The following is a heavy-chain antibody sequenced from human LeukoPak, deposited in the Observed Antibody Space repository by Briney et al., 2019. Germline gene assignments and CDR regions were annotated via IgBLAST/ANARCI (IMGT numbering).Heavy chain of an antibody. Sequence: GGSLRLSCAASGFMFSSYGMSWVRQAPGKGLEWVSVISGNGGSTYYADSVKGRFTISRDNSKNTLYLQMNSLRAEDTAVYYCAKDRYFDWLSLRGAFDYWGQGTVVTVSS. CDR3: AKDRYFDWLSLRGAFDY. J-gene: IGHJ4*02. CDR2: ISGNGGST. V-gene: IGHV3-23*01. D-gene: IGHD3-9*01. CDR1: GFMFSSYG.